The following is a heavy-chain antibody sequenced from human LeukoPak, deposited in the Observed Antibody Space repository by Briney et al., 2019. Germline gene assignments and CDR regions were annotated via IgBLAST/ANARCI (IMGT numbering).Heavy chain of an antibody. J-gene: IGHJ4*02. CDR3: GRCIGLRYEYVWGSYRYDYFDY. CDR1: GFTFSSYW. Sequence: GGSLRLSCAASGFTFSSYWMSWVRQAPGKGLEWVANIKQDGSEKYYVDSVKGRFTISRDNAKNPLYLQMNSLRAEDTAEYYCGRCIGLRYEYVWGSYRYDYFDYWGQGTLVTVSS. V-gene: IGHV3-7*01. CDR2: IKQDGSEK. D-gene: IGHD3-16*02.